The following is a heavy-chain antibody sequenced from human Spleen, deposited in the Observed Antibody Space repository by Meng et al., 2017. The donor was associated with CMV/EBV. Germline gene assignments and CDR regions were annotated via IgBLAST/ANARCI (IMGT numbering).Heavy chain of an antibody. V-gene: IGHV4-39*07. J-gene: IGHJ3*02. D-gene: IGHD3-16*01. CDR1: SGSISSRNYY. CDR2: IYYSGNT. CDR3: ARDAPNDLGRAFDI. Sequence: LRLSCTVSSGSISSRNYYWGWIRQPPGKGLEWIGSIYYSGNTYYNPSLKSRVTMSVDTSKNQFSLNLTSVTAADTAVYYCARDAPNDLGRAFDIWGQGTMVTVSS.